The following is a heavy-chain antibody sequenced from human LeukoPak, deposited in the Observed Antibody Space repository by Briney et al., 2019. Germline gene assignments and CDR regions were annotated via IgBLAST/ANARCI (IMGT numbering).Heavy chain of an antibody. D-gene: IGHD2-2*01. CDR1: GGTFSSYA. CDR3: ASSGPRYCSSTSCYFSALDI. J-gene: IGHJ3*02. CDR2: IIPILGIA. Sequence: SVKVSCKASGGTFSSYAISWVRQAPGQGLEWMGRIIPILGIANYAHKFQGRVTITADKSTSTAYMELSSLRSEDTDVYYCASSGPRYCSSTSCYFSALDIWGQGTMVTVSS. V-gene: IGHV1-69*04.